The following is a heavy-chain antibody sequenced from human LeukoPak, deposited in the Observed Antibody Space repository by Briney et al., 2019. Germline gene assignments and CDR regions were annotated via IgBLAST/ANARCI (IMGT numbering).Heavy chain of an antibody. CDR1: GGSNSSYY. CDR3: ARVCYDSSCDY. J-gene: IGHJ4*02. CDR2: IYYSGST. D-gene: IGHD3-22*01. V-gene: IGHV4-59*01. Sequence: SETLSLTCTVSGGSNSSYYWSWIRQPPGKGLEYIGYIYYSGSTNYNPSLKSRVTISVDTSKNQFSLKLSSVTAADTAVYYCARVCYDSSCDYWGQGTLVTVSS.